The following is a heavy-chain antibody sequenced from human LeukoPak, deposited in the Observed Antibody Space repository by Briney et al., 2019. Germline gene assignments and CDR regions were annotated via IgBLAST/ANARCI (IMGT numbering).Heavy chain of an antibody. CDR3: ARDSPILSGSHDAFDI. J-gene: IGHJ3*02. Sequence: PGRSLRLSCAASGFTFSSYGMHWVRQAPGKGLEWVAVIWYDGSNKYYADSVKGRFTISRDNSKNTLYLQMNSLRAEDTAVYYCARDSPILSGSHDAFDIWGQGTMVTVSS. V-gene: IGHV3-33*01. CDR1: GFTFSSYG. CDR2: IWYDGSNK. D-gene: IGHD1-26*01.